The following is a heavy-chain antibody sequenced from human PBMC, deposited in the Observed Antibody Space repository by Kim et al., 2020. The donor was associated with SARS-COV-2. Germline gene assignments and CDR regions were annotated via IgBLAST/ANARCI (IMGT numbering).Heavy chain of an antibody. D-gene: IGHD6-25*01. J-gene: IGHJ3*01. Sequence: GGSLRLSCVASGFTLSSYAMHWVRQAPGKGLEWLAIISYDGNNQYYADSVRGRFTISRDISKNTLFLQMNSLRGDDTSTYYCARIKAAASTSDAFDVWGQGTMVIVSS. CDR2: ISYDGNNQ. CDR3: ARIKAAASTSDAFDV. CDR1: GFTLSSYA. V-gene: IGHV3-30*04.